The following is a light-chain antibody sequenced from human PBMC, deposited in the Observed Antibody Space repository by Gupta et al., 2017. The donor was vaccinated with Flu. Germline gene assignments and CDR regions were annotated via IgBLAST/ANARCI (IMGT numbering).Light chain of an antibody. Sequence: QSVLTQPPSVSGAPGQRVTISCTGSSSNIGAGYDVHWHQHLPGTAPKLLIYGSSNRPSGVPDRFSGSKSTTSASLAITGLQAEDEADYYCQSYDSSHVVFGGGTKLTVL. CDR2: GSS. CDR1: SSNIGAGYD. CDR3: QSYDSSHVV. V-gene: IGLV1-40*01. J-gene: IGLJ2*01.